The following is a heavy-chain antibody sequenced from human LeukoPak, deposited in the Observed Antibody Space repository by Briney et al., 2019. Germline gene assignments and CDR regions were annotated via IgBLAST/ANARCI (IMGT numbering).Heavy chain of an antibody. D-gene: IGHD4-17*01. Sequence: SETLSLTCTVSGGSISSYYWSWIRQPPGKGLEWIGYIYYSGSTNYNPSLKSRVTISVDTSKNQFSLKLSSVTAADTAVYYCAIAPVRDYGDYVWSDAFDIWGQGTMVTV. V-gene: IGHV4-59*12. CDR3: AIAPVRDYGDYVWSDAFDI. CDR2: IYYSGST. CDR1: GGSISSYY. J-gene: IGHJ3*02.